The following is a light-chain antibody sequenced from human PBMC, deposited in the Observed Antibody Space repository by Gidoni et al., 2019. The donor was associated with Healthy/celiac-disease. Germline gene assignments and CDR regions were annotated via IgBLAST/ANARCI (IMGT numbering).Light chain of an antibody. CDR2: DAS. CDR1: QSVSSY. V-gene: IGKV3-11*01. Sequence: IVLTQSPATLSLSPGERATLSCTASQSVSSYLAWYHQKPGQAPRLLIYDASNRATGIPARFSGSGSGTDFTRTISSLEPEDFAVYYGQQRSNWPLTFGGGTKVEIK. J-gene: IGKJ4*01. CDR3: QQRSNWPLT.